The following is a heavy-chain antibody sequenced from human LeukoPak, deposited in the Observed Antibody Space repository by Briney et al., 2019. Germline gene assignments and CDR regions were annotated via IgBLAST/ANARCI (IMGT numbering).Heavy chain of an antibody. V-gene: IGHV3-7*01. CDR1: GFTLSNYW. J-gene: IGHJ4*02. CDR3: AKRKHGSGSSNYFDY. D-gene: IGHD3-10*01. CDR2: IKKDGSEK. Sequence: GGSLRLSCAAAGFTLSNYWMSWVRQAPGKGLEWVANIKKDGSEKYYVDSVKGRFTISRDNSKNTLYLQMNSLRAEDTAVYYCAKRKHGSGSSNYFDYWGQGTLVTVSS.